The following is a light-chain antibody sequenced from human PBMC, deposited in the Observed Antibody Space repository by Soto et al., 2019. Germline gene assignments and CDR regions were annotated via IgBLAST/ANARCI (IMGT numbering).Light chain of an antibody. CDR1: QSIGGW. V-gene: IGKV1-5*01. CDR2: DAS. J-gene: IGKJ4*01. CDR3: QQYNTFLT. Sequence: DIQMTQSPSTLSASVGDRVTITCRASQSIGGWLAWYQQKPGKAPKLLIFDASSLESGVPSRFSGSGSGTEFTLTISNLQPVDFATYYCQQYNTFLTFGGGTKVEI.